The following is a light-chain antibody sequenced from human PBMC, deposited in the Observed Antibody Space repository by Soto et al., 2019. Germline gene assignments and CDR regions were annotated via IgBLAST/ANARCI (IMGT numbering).Light chain of an antibody. V-gene: IGKV3-20*01. CDR1: QSVSSSY. CDR3: QQYGSAPRG. Sequence: EIVLTQSTGTLSLSPGERTTLSCRASQSVSSSYLAWYQQKPGQAPRLLIYGASSRATGIPDRFSGSGSGTDFTLTISRLEPADFAVYYCQQYGSAPRGFGQGTKVEIK. CDR2: GAS. J-gene: IGKJ1*01.